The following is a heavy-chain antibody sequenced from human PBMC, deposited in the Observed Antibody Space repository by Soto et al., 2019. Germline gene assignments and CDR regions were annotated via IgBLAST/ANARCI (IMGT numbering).Heavy chain of an antibody. CDR3: ASSGGEQQLVPYYYYGMDV. V-gene: IGHV3-33*01. CDR2: IWYDGSNK. Sequence: TGGSLRLSCAASGFTFSSYGMHWVRQAPGKGLEWVVVIWYDGSNKYYADSVKGRFTISRDNSKNTLYLQMNSLRAEDTAVYYCASSGGEQQLVPYYYYGMDVWGQGTTVTVSS. D-gene: IGHD6-13*01. CDR1: GFTFSSYG. J-gene: IGHJ6*02.